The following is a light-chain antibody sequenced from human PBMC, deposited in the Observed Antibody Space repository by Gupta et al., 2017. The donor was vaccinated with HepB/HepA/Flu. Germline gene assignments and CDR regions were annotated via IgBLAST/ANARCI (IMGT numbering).Light chain of an antibody. J-gene: IGLJ3*02. CDR3: CSSAGSSWV. Sequence: QSALTQPRSVSGSPGQSVTISCTGTSSDIGGYKFVSWYQQDPGKAPKLMIYDVSKRPSGVPDRFSGSKSGNTASLTIYGLQARDEADYYCCSSAGSSWVFGGGTKLTVL. CDR2: DVS. V-gene: IGLV2-11*01. CDR1: SSDIGGYKF.